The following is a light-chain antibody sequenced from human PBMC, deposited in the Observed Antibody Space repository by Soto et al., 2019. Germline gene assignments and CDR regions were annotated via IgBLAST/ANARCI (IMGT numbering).Light chain of an antibody. CDR3: QQYHSYWT. CDR1: ESISSW. J-gene: IGKJ1*01. V-gene: IGKV1-5*01. Sequence: DIQMTQSPSTLSGSVGARVTITCRASESISSWLAWYQQKPGKAPNLLISDASTLESGVPSRFSGGGSGTVFTLTISSLQPDDSATYYCQQYHSYWTFGQGTKVDI. CDR2: DAS.